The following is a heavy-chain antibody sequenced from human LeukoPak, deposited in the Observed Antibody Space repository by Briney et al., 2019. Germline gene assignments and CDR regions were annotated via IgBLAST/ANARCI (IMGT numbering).Heavy chain of an antibody. Sequence: GGSLRLSCAASGYTFSSHGLTWVRQAPGEGLESVSTINGAGDNTYYAETVKGRFTISRDNSKNTLYLQMHSLRAEDTAIYYCAKVSVCYGCYLDYWGQGTLVTVS. CDR2: INGAGDNT. CDR3: AKVSVCYGCYLDY. D-gene: IGHD3-16*01. V-gene: IGHV3-23*01. J-gene: IGHJ4*02. CDR1: GYTFSSHG.